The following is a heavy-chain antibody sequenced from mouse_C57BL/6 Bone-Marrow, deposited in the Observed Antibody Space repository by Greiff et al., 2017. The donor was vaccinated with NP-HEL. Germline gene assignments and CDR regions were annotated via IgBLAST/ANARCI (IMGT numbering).Heavy chain of an antibody. CDR1: GFTFGSYG. CDR3: ARPAFYAMDY. J-gene: IGHJ4*01. V-gene: IGHV5-6*01. CDR2: ISSGGSYT. Sequence: DVQLVESGGDLVKPGGSLKLSCAASGFTFGSYGMSWVRQTPDKRLEWVATISSGGSYTYYPDSVKGRFTISRDNAKNTLYLKMSSLKSEDTAMYYCARPAFYAMDYWGQGTSVTVSS.